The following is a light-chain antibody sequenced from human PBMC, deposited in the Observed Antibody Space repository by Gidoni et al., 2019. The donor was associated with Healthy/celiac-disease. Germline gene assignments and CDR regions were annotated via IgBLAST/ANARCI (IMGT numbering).Light chain of an antibody. J-gene: IGKJ1*01. CDR2: LGS. Sequence: DIVMTQSPLSLPVTPGEPAYISCRSSQSLLHSNGYNYLDWYLQKPGQSPPLLIYLGSNRASGVPARFSGSGSGTDFTLKISRVEAEDVGVYYCMQALQTPRTFGQGTKVEIK. V-gene: IGKV2-28*01. CDR3: MQALQTPRT. CDR1: QSLLHSNGYNY.